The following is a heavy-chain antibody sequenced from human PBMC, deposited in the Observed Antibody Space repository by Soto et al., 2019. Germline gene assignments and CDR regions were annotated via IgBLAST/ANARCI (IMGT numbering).Heavy chain of an antibody. V-gene: IGHV3-48*03. CDR3: AKEKSVMNSGYDAFDL. D-gene: IGHD5-12*01. CDR2: TTSGGGTR. Sequence: GWSLRLSCAASGFTFSSYEMDWVRQAPGKGLEWVAYTTSGGGTRYYADSVKGRFTISRDNAKNALYLDMNSLKAEDTAIYYCAKEKSVMNSGYDAFDLWGQGTLVTVSS. J-gene: IGHJ3*01. CDR1: GFTFSSYE.